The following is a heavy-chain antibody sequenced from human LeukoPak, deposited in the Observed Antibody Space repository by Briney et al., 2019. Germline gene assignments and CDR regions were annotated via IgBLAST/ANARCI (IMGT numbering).Heavy chain of an antibody. CDR1: GGSISISSYY. CDR2: IYYSGNT. J-gene: IGHJ4*02. D-gene: IGHD1-14*01. V-gene: IGHV4-39*01. Sequence: PSETLSLTCTVSGGSISISSYYWAWIHQPPGKGLEWIGSIYYSGNTYYNAPLKGRVTISVDTSKNQFSLKLSSVTAADTALFYCARPHHNGGFDYWGQGTLVTVSS. CDR3: ARPHHNGGFDY.